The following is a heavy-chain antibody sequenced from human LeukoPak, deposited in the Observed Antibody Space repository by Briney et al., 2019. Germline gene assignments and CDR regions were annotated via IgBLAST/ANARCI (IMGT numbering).Heavy chain of an antibody. Sequence: SETLSLTCAVYGGSFSGYYWSWIRQPPGKGLEWIGYIYYSGSTYYNPSLKSRVTISVDTSKNQFSLKLSSVTAADTAVYYCAGVRTFSLAADYWGQGTLVTVSS. CDR3: AGVRTFSLAADY. J-gene: IGHJ4*02. V-gene: IGHV4-34*09. D-gene: IGHD2-2*01. CDR1: GGSFSGYY. CDR2: IYYSGST.